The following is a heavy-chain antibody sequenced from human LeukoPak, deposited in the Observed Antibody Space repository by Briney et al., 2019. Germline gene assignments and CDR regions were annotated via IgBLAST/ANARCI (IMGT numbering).Heavy chain of an antibody. CDR2: IYYSGST. Sequence: PSETLSLTCTVSGGSISSYYWSCIRQPPGKGLEWIGYIYYSGSTNYNPSLKSRVTISVDTSKNQFPLTLSSAPAPLRALYYWARELVDVGATPRAAFDIWGQGTMVTVSS. J-gene: IGHJ3*02. CDR1: GGSISSYY. CDR3: ARELVDVGATPRAAFDI. D-gene: IGHD1-26*01. V-gene: IGHV4-59*01.